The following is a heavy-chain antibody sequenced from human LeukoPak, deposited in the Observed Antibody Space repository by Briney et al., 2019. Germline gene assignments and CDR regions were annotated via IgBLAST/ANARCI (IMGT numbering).Heavy chain of an antibody. V-gene: IGHV4-34*01. CDR2: ISHSGST. CDR3: ARARTYYDFWSGLSPSPGQNWFDP. Sequence: SETLSLTCAVYGGSFSGYYWSWIRQPPGKGLEWIGEISHSGSTNYNPSLKSRVTISVDTSKNQFSLKLSSVTAADTAVYYCARARTYYDFWSGLSPSPGQNWFDPWGQGTLVTVSS. CDR1: GGSFSGYY. J-gene: IGHJ5*02. D-gene: IGHD3-3*01.